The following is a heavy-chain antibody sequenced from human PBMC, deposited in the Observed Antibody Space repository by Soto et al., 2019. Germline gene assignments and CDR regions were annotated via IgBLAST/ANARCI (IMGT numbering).Heavy chain of an antibody. CDR3: ARNFIAVATEGFDY. CDR2: ISSSSSTI. CDR1: GFTFSSYS. D-gene: IGHD6-19*01. J-gene: IGHJ4*02. Sequence: GGSLRLSCAASGFTFSSYSMNWVRQAPGKGLEWVSYISSSSSTIYYADSVKGRFTISRDNAKNSLYLQMNSLRAEDTAVYYCARNFIAVATEGFDYWGQGTLVTVSS. V-gene: IGHV3-48*01.